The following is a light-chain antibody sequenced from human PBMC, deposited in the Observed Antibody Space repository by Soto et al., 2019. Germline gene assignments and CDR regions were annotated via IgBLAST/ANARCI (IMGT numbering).Light chain of an antibody. J-gene: IGLJ2*01. Sequence: QTVVTQEPSFSVSPGGTVTLTCGLSSDSVSTNYYPTWYQHTPGQAPRTLIYSTSTRSSGVPDRFSGSILGNKAALTITGAQADDESDYYCVLYMGSGISVFGGGTQLTVL. CDR3: VLYMGSGISV. V-gene: IGLV8-61*01. CDR2: STS. CDR1: SDSVSTNYY.